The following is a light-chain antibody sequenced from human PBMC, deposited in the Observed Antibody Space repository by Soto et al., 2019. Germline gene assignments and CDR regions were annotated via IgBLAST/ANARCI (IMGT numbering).Light chain of an antibody. V-gene: IGLV2-14*01. CDR3: SSYTVINTAV. CDR1: TSDVGAYNY. Sequence: QSALTQPASVSGSPGQSVSISCTGSTSDVGAYNYVAWYQHKPGKAPRLLIYEVDHRPSGISPRFSGSKSGNTASLTISGLQNDDEADYYCSSYTVINTAVFGGGTKLTVL. J-gene: IGLJ3*02. CDR2: EVD.